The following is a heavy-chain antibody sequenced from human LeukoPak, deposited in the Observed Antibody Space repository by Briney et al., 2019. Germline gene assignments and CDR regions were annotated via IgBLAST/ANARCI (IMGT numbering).Heavy chain of an antibody. CDR3: ARDLWRAGDYPYYYMDV. V-gene: IGHV3-20*04. J-gene: IGHJ6*03. CDR2: IYWNGETN. Sequence: GGSLRLSCTASGFKFDDYGMSWVRQTPGKGLEWASAIYWNGETNTSADSVEGRFTISRDNAMNSVFLQMNSLRAEDTAFYYCARDLWRAGDYPYYYMDVWGKGTTVTVSS. CDR1: GFKFDDYG. D-gene: IGHD3-3*01.